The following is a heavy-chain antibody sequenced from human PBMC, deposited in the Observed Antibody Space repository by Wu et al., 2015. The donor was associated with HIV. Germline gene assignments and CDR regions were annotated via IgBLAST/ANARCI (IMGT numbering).Heavy chain of an antibody. CDR3: AKGTWERPFQY. D-gene: IGHD1-26*01. Sequence: QVQLVQSGAEVKKPGASVKASCRPSGDTLTGYYIHWVRQAPGQGLEWMGWVNPNSGDTRYAQKFQGRVTMTRDTSISTVYMELSYLRSDDTAVYYCAKGTWERPFQYWGQGTLVTVSS. J-gene: IGHJ1*01. CDR2: VNPNSGDT. V-gene: IGHV1-2*02. CDR1: GDTLTGYY.